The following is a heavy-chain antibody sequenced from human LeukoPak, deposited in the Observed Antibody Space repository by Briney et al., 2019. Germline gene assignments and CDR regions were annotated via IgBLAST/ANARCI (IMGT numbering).Heavy chain of an antibody. CDR1: GFPFSSHG. V-gene: IGHV3-23*01. CDR2: ISPGGGPT. CDR3: AKDGAWLRFDD. J-gene: IGHJ4*02. D-gene: IGHD5-12*01. Sequence: PGGSLRLSCAGSGFPFSSHGMNWVRQAPGKGLEWVSGISPGGGPTYYADSVKGRFTISRDDSKNTLYLQMKNLRAEDTAVYYCAKDGAWLRFDDWGQGILVTVSP.